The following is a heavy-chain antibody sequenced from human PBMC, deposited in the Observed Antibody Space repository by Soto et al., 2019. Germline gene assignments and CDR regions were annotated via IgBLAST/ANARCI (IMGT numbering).Heavy chain of an antibody. CDR1: GFTFDDYG. D-gene: IGHD3-3*01. CDR3: ARFVGYDFWSGYGVGRYYYYMDV. V-gene: IGHV3-20*01. CDR2: INWNGGST. J-gene: IGHJ6*03. Sequence: GGSLRLSCADSGFTFDDYGMSWVRQAPGKGLEWVSGINWNGGSTGYEDSVKGRFTISRDNAKNSLYLQMNSLRAEDTALYHCARFVGYDFWSGYGVGRYYYYMDVWGKGTTVTVSS.